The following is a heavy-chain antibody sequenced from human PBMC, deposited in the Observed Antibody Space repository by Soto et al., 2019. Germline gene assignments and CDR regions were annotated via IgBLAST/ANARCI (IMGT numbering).Heavy chain of an antibody. V-gene: IGHV1-24*01. J-gene: IGHJ6*02. CDR2: FDPEDGET. D-gene: IGHD6-13*01. CDR3: ATEVGSAAAGDPYYYYGMDV. Sequence: GASVQVSCKVSGHTLTELSMHWVRQAPGKGLEWMGGFDPEDGETIYAQKFQGRVTMTEDTSTDTAYMELSSLRSEDTAVYYCATEVGSAAAGDPYYYYGMDVWGQGTTVTVSS. CDR1: GHTLTELS.